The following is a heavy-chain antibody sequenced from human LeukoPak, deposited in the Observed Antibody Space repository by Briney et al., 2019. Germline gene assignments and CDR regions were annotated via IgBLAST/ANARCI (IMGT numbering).Heavy chain of an antibody. J-gene: IGHJ4*02. CDR1: GFTFSSYS. V-gene: IGHV3-48*01. CDR2: ISSSSSTI. Sequence: GGSLRLSCAASGFTFSSYSMNWVRQAPGKGLEWVSYISSSSSTIYYADSVKGRFTISRDNAKNSLYLQMNSLRAEDTAVYYCAKGYYSGSYYGPDYWGQGTLVTVSS. D-gene: IGHD1-26*01. CDR3: AKGYYSGSYYGPDY.